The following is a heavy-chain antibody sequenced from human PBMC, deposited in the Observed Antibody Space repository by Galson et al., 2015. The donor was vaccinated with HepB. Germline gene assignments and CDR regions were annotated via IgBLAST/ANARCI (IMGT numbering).Heavy chain of an antibody. CDR1: GFTFSSYG. V-gene: IGHV3-33*01. J-gene: IGHJ5*02. D-gene: IGHD2-2*01. Sequence: SLRLSCAASGFTFSSYGMHWVRQAPGKGLEWVAVIWYDGSNKYYADSVKGRFTISRDNSKNTLYLQMNSLRAEDTAVYYCARDVVPAALGSNWFDPWGQGTLVTVSS. CDR3: ARDVVPAALGSNWFDP. CDR2: IWYDGSNK.